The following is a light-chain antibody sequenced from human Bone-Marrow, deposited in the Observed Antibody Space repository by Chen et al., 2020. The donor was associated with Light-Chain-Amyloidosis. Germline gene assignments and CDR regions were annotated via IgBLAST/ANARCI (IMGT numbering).Light chain of an antibody. V-gene: IGLV3-21*02. CDR2: DDS. Sequence: SYVLTQPSSVSVAPGQTATIAWGGNNIGSTSVHWYQQTPDQAPLLVVYDDSDRPSGIPERFAGSNSGNTATLTISRVEAGDEADYYCQVWDRSSDRPVFGGGTKLTVL. CDR1: NIGSTS. J-gene: IGLJ3*02. CDR3: QVWDRSSDRPV.